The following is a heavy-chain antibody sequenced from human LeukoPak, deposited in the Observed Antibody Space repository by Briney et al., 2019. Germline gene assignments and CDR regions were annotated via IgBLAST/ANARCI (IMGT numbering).Heavy chain of an antibody. CDR1: GGSISSSSYY. V-gene: IGHV4-39*07. J-gene: IGHJ5*02. D-gene: IGHD3-9*01. CDR2: IYYSGST. Sequence: PSETLSLTCTVSGGSISSSSYYWGWIRQPPGKGLEWIGSIYYSGSTYYNPSLKSRVTISVDTSKNQFSLKLSSVTAADTAVYYCARVRYFDWLLYWWFDPWGQGTLVTVSS. CDR3: ARVRYFDWLLYWWFDP.